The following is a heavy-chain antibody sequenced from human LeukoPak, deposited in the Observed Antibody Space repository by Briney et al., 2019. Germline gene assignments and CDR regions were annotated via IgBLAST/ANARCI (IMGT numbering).Heavy chain of an antibody. Sequence: ASVKVSCKASGYTFTHYYIHWVRQAPGQVLEWMGIINPSGGSTNYAQNFQGRVTLTRDTSTGTVYMELNSLRSEDTAVYFCARSPYTXGSLFYLGYWGQGAQVTVSS. J-gene: IGHJ4*02. CDR2: INPSGGST. V-gene: IGHV1-46*01. CDR3: ARSPYTXGSLFYLGY. D-gene: IGHD1-1*01. CDR1: GYTFTHYY.